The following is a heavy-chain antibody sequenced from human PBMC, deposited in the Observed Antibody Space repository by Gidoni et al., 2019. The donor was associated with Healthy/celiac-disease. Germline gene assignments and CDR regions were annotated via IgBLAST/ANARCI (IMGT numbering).Heavy chain of an antibody. CDR1: GGSISSYY. D-gene: IGHD3-3*01. CDR2: IYYSGST. Sequence: QVQLQESGPGLVKPSETLSLTCTVSGGSISSYYWSWIRQPPGKGLEWIGYIYYSGSTNYNPSLKSRVTISVDTSKNQCSLKLSSVTAADTAVYYCARGADYDFWSGYYFDYWGQGTLVTVSS. J-gene: IGHJ4*02. CDR3: ARGADYDFWSGYYFDY. V-gene: IGHV4-59*01.